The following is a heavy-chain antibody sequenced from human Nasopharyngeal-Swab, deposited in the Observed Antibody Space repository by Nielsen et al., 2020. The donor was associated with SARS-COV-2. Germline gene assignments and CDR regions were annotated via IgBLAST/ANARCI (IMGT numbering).Heavy chain of an antibody. Sequence: SETLSLTCAVYGGSFTTYSWIWIRQPPGKGLEWIGEINHIGSTNYNTYNPSLNSRVTISLATSTNQFSLTLTSVPAADTAIYFCARGRYYGDYDYWGQGALVTVSS. CDR1: GGSFTTYS. V-gene: IGHV4-34*01. D-gene: IGHD4-17*01. CDR3: ARGRYYGDYDY. J-gene: IGHJ4*02. CDR2: INHIGST.